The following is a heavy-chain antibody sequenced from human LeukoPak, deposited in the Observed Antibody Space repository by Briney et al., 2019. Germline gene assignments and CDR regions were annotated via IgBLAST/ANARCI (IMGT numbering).Heavy chain of an antibody. J-gene: IGHJ4*02. D-gene: IGHD3-22*01. CDR1: GGSISSYY. V-gene: IGHV4-59*01. CDR2: IYYSGST. CDR3: AREGNSGYYYDPRYFDY. Sequence: SETLSLTCTVSGGSISSYYWSWIRQPPGKGLEWIGYIYYSGSTNYNPSLKSRVTISVDTSKNQFSLKLSSVTAADTAVYYCAREGNSGYYYDPRYFDYWGQETLVTVSS.